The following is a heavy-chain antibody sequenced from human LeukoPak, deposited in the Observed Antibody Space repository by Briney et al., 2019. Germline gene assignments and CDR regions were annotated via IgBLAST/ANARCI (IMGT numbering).Heavy chain of an antibody. CDR3: AKLDYGDYGHYFDY. Sequence: ASVKVSCKVSGYTLTELSMHWVRQAPGKGLEWMGGFDPEDGETIYAQKFQGRVTMTEDTSTDTAYMELSSLRSEDTAVYYCAKLDYGDYGHYFDYWGQGTLVTVSS. V-gene: IGHV1-24*01. J-gene: IGHJ4*02. CDR1: GYTLTELS. D-gene: IGHD4-17*01. CDR2: FDPEDGET.